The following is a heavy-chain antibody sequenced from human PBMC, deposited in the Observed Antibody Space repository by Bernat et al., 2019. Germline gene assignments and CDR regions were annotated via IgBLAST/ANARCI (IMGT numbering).Heavy chain of an antibody. D-gene: IGHD6-6*01. CDR3: ARGRRGGGGSSSELDY. V-gene: IGHV3-30-3*01. Sequence: QVQLVESGGGVVQPGRSLRLSCAASGFTFSSYAMHWVRQAPGKGLEWVAVISYDGSNKYYAGSVKGRFTISRDNSKNTLYLQMNSRRAEDRAVYDCARGRRGGGGSSSELDYWGQGTLVTVSS. CDR2: ISYDGSNK. CDR1: GFTFSSYA. J-gene: IGHJ4*02.